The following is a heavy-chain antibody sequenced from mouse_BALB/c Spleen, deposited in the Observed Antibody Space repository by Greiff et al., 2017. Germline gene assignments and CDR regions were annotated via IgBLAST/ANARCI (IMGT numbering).Heavy chain of an antibody. V-gene: IGHV1-18*01. Sequence: DVQLQESGPELVKPGASVKIPCKASGYTFTDYNMDWVKQSHGKSLEWIGDINPNNGGTIYNQKFKGKATLTVDKSSSTAYMELRSLTSEDTAVYYCARRGARAYDGYWYFDVWGAGTTVTVSS. CDR3: ARRGARAYDGYWYFDV. CDR1: GYTFTDYN. CDR2: INPNNGGT. D-gene: IGHD2-3*01. J-gene: IGHJ1*01.